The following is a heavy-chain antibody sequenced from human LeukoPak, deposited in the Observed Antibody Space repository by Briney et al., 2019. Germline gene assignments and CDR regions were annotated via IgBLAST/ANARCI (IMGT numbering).Heavy chain of an antibody. D-gene: IGHD6-13*01. Sequence: ASVKVSCKASGYTFTGYYLYWVRQAPGQGLEWMGRINPNSGDTEYTQKFQDWVTMTRDTSISTAYMELSRLRSDDTAVYYCARGGASSSWFFDYWGQGTLVTVSS. CDR2: INPNSGDT. CDR1: GYTFTGYY. V-gene: IGHV1-2*04. CDR3: ARGGASSSWFFDY. J-gene: IGHJ4*02.